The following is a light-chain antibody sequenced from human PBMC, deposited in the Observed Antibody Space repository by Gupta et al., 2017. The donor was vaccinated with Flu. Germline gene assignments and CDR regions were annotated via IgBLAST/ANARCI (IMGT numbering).Light chain of an antibody. CDR1: QIFSNAY. CDR2: GAS. Sequence: EIVLTQSPGTLSLSPGERASLSCRASQIFSNAYLAWYQHKPGQAPRLLIYGASNRATGIPDRFSGSGSGTDFTLTIGRLEPGDFAVYYCQQYGSSSITFGQGTRLEIK. CDR3: QQYGSSSIT. J-gene: IGKJ5*01. V-gene: IGKV3-20*01.